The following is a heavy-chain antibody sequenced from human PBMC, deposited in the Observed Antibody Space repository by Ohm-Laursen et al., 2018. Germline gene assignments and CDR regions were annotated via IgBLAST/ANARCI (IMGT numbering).Heavy chain of an antibody. J-gene: IGHJ5*01. CDR1: GDSISTYY. D-gene: IGHD2/OR15-2a*01. Sequence: SQTLSLTCTVSGDSISTYYWSWIRQPPGKGLEWIGYIHSRGSTSYSPSLKSRVTISVDTSKNQFSLRVRSLTAADTAVYYCARLSDSSSASWGQGTLVTVSS. CDR2: IHSRGST. V-gene: IGHV4-4*08. CDR3: ARLSDSSSAS.